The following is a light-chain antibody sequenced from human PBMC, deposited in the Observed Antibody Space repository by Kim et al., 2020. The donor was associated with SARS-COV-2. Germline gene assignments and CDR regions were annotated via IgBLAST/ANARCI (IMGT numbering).Light chain of an antibody. J-gene: IGKJ5*01. Sequence: LSPGERATPSCRASQSVSSSYLAWYQQKPGQAPRLFIYGTSSRATGIPDRFSGSGSGTDFTLTISRLEPEDFAVYYCQQYGNLITFGQGTRLEIK. V-gene: IGKV3-20*01. CDR3: QQYGNLIT. CDR1: QSVSSSY. CDR2: GTS.